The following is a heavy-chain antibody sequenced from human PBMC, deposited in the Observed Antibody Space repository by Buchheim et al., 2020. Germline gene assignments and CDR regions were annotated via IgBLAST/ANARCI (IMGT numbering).Heavy chain of an antibody. D-gene: IGHD2-2*01. CDR1: GGSVSSGSYY. CDR2: IYYSGST. V-gene: IGHV4-61*01. J-gene: IGHJ6*02. Sequence: QVQLQESSPGLVKPSETLSLTCTVSGGSVSSGSYYWSWIRQPPGKGLEWIGYIYYSGSTNYNPSLKSRVTISVDTSKNHFSLKLSSVTAADTAVYYCARDLTGYCSSTSCYVNGMDVWGQGTT. CDR3: ARDLTGYCSSTSCYVNGMDV.